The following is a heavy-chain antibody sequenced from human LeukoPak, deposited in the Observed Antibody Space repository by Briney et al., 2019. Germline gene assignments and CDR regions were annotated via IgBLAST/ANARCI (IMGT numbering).Heavy chain of an antibody. V-gene: IGHV3-48*03. D-gene: IGHD1-26*01. CDR2: ISSSGSTI. CDR1: GFTFSSYE. J-gene: IGHJ4*02. CDR3: LRSVSGNYGLFDF. Sequence: GSLRLSCAASGFTFSSYEMNWVRQAPGKGLEWVSYISSSGSTIYYADSVKGRFTISRDNAKNSLYLQMNSLRAEDTAVYYCLRSVSGNYGLFDFWGQGSLVTVSS.